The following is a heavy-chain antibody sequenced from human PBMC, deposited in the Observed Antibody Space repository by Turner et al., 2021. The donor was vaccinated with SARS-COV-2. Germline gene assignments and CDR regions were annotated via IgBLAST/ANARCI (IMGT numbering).Heavy chain of an antibody. V-gene: IGHV4-59*08. CDR1: GGSIRRYS. CDR2: IYYSGST. Sequence: QVQLQGSGPGLVKPSEALSRTCTGSGGSIRRYSWRWSRQPPGKGLVGIGYIYYSGSTNYHPSLKSRVTISVDTSKNQFSLKLSSVTAADTAVYFCARHQWLRGAFDIWGQGTMVTVSS. CDR3: ARHQWLRGAFDI. D-gene: IGHD5-12*01. J-gene: IGHJ3*02.